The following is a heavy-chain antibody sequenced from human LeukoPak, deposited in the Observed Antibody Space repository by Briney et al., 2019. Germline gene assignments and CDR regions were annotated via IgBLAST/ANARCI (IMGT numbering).Heavy chain of an antibody. CDR3: ARGFRSISPRRAFDI. J-gene: IGHJ4*02. Sequence: GESLKISCKGSGYSFTSYWIGWVRQMPGKGLEWMGIIYPGDSDTRYSPSFQGQVIISADKSISTAYLQWSSLKASDTAMYYCARGFRSISPRRAFDIWGQGTLVTVSS. V-gene: IGHV5-51*01. CDR1: GYSFTSYW. D-gene: IGHD3-3*02. CDR2: IYPGDSDT.